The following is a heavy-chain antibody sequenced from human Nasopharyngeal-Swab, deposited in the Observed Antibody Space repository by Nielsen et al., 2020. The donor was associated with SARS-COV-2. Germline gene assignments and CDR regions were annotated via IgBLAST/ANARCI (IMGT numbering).Heavy chain of an antibody. D-gene: IGHD2-2*01. CDR3: ASCSSTGCPPKYYYMDV. CDR2: ISAYNGNT. Sequence: WVRQAPGQGLEWMGWISAYNGNTNYAQKLQGRVTMTTDTSTSTAYMELRSLRSDDTAVYYCASCSSTGCPPKYYYMDVWGKGTTVTVSS. J-gene: IGHJ6*03. V-gene: IGHV1-18*01.